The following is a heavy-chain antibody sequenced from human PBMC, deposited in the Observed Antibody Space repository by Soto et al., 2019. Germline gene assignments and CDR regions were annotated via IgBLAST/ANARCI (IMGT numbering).Heavy chain of an antibody. V-gene: IGHV3-72*01. CDR1: GFTFSDHY. Sequence: PGGSLRLSCAASGFTFSDHYMDWVRQAPGKGLEWVGRTRNKANSYTTEYAASVKGRSTISRDDSKDSLYLQMNSLKTEDTAVYYCARTPLYSGSYSYYGMDVWGQGTTVTVSS. CDR3: ARTPLYSGSYSYYGMDV. CDR2: TRNKANSYTT. D-gene: IGHD1-26*01. J-gene: IGHJ6*02.